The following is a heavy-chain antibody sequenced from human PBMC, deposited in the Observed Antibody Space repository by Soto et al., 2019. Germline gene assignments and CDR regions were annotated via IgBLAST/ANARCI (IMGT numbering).Heavy chain of an antibody. J-gene: IGHJ4*02. CDR1: GFAFSSYW. CDR3: ARDLSGDTSPYFDL. Sequence: GGSLRLSCAASGFAFSSYWMHWGRQTPGKGPGWVSRIYNDGSRTAYADSVKGRFTISRDNAKNTMYLQMSSLTVEDTAVYYCARDLSGDTSPYFDLWGQGTLVTVSS. V-gene: IGHV3-74*01. CDR2: IYNDGSRT. D-gene: IGHD1-1*01.